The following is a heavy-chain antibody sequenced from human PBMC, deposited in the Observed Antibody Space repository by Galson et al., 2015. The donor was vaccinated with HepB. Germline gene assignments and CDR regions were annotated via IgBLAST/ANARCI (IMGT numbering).Heavy chain of an antibody. CDR2: ISYDGSFR. V-gene: IGHV3-30*18. CDR3: AKGGPGRIGRMINRSLGFDS. J-gene: IGHJ5*01. D-gene: IGHD3-22*01. CDR1: GFSFSNYA. Sequence: CASSGFSFSNYAIHWVRQAPGKGLEWMAVISYDGSFRYYSDSVKGRFTVSRDPSRSILYLQMNSLRVDDTAVYYCAKGGPGRIGRMINRSLGFDSWGQGTLVSLPS.